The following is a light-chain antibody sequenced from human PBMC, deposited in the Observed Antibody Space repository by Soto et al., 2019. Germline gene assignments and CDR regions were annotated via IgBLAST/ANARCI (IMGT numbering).Light chain of an antibody. CDR1: QDISNY. V-gene: IGKV1-16*02. CDR3: QQYDTYPLT. Sequence: DIQMTQSPSSLSASVGDRVTITCRASQDISNYLAWFQQKPGKAPKSLIYAASSLHSGVPSKFSGSASGTYFTLTINSLQPEDSATYYCQQYDTYPLTFGGGTKVEIK. CDR2: AAS. J-gene: IGKJ4*01.